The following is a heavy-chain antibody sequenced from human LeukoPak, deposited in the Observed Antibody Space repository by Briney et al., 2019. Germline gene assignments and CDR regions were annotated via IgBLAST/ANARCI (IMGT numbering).Heavy chain of an antibody. Sequence: SETLSLTCTVSGGSISPYYWSWIEQTPGKGLEWIGYILYSGTTTNYNPSLKTRVTISVETSKNQFSLTLSSVTAADTAVCDCARVGDWNDLVYWGQGTLVAVSS. J-gene: IGHJ4*02. D-gene: IGHD1-1*01. V-gene: IGHV4-59*01. CDR1: GGSISPYY. CDR2: ILYSGTTT. CDR3: ARVGDWNDLVY.